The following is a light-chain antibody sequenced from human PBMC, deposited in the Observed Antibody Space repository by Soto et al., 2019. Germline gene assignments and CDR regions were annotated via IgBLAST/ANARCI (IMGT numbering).Light chain of an antibody. CDR2: VNS. J-gene: IGLJ1*01. V-gene: IGLV1-40*01. Sequence: QSVLTQPASVSGAPGQRVTISCTGSSSNIGAGYDVHWYQQLPGTAPKLLIYVNSNRPSGVPDRFSGSKSGTSASPAITGLQAEDDAAYYCQSYDNSLSGYVFGTGTKLTVL. CDR1: SSNIGAGYD. CDR3: QSYDNSLSGYV.